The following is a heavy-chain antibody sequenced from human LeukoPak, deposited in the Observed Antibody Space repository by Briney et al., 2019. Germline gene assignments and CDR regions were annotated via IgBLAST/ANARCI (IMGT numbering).Heavy chain of an antibody. J-gene: IGHJ4*02. CDR3: ARASCTGGSCPTFIDY. CDR1: GFTVSSNY. V-gene: IGHV3-53*01. Sequence: GGSLRLSCAASGFTVSSNYMSWVRQAPGKGLEWVSVIYSGGSTYYADSVKGRFTISRDNSKNTLYLQMDSLRAEDTAVYYCARASCTGGSCPTFIDYWGQGTLVTVSS. D-gene: IGHD2-15*01. CDR2: IYSGGST.